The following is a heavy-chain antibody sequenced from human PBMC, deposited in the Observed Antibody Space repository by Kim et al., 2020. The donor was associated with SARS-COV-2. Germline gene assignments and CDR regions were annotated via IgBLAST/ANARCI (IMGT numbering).Heavy chain of an antibody. Sequence: ASVKVSCKASGYTFNTYAMHWVRQAPGQRLEWMGWINAGNGNTKYSQKFQGRVTITRDTSASTAYMELSSLRSEDTAVYYCASEYSSGWYGVWGQGTLVTVSS. CDR2: INAGNGNT. J-gene: IGHJ4*02. CDR3: ASEYSSGWYGV. CDR1: GYTFNTYA. D-gene: IGHD6-19*01. V-gene: IGHV1-3*01.